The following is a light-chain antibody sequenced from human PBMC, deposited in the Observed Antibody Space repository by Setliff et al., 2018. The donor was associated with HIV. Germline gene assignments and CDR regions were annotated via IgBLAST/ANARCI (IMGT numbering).Light chain of an antibody. V-gene: IGLV2-14*01. CDR1: SSDVGGFNY. J-gene: IGLJ1*01. CDR3: TSYSSRSTPYV. CDR2: EVS. Sequence: QSALTQPASVSGSPGQSITISCTGTSSDVGGFNYVSWYQHHPGKAPKLMLYEVSNRPSGVSNRFSGSKSGNTASLTISGLQAEDEADYYCTSYSSRSTPYVFGTGTKGTGL.